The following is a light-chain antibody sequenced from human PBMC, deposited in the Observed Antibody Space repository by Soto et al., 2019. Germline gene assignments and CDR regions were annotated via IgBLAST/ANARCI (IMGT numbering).Light chain of an antibody. CDR3: SSYAGSNWYV. Sequence: QSALTQPPSASGSPGQSVTISCTGTGSDVGGYNYVSWYQQHPGKVPKLIIYEVNERPSGVPDRFSGSKSGNTASLTVSGLQTADEADYYCSSYAGSNWYVFGTGTKVTVL. V-gene: IGLV2-8*01. CDR2: EVN. CDR1: GSDVGGYNY. J-gene: IGLJ1*01.